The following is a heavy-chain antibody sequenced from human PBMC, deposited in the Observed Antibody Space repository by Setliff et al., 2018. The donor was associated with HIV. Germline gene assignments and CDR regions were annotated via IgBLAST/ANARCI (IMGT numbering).Heavy chain of an antibody. J-gene: IGHJ6*02. CDR1: GFSFSRYT. V-gene: IGHV3-66*02. Sequence: GGSLRLSCVASGFSFSRYTMMWVRQAPGKGLEWVSVFYSNGKTYYADSVRGRFTISRDNSQNTVSLQMNSLRVEDTAVYYCARASGCTNGVCYAYGYYSLDVWGQGTTVTVSS. CDR2: FYSNGKT. D-gene: IGHD2-8*01. CDR3: ARASGCTNGVCYAYGYYSLDV.